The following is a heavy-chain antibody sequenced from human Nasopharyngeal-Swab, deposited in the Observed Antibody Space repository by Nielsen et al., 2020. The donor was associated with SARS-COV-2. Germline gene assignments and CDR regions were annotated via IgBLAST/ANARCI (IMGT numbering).Heavy chain of an antibody. J-gene: IGHJ6*03. CDR2: ISSSSTI. CDR1: GFTFSSYS. V-gene: IGHV3-48*01. CDR3: ARGGADCSSTSCYVSYYYYYMDV. D-gene: IGHD2-2*01. Sequence: GESLEISCAASGFTFSSYSMNWVRQAPGKGLEWVSYISSSSTIYYAGSVKGRFTISRDNAKNSLYLQMNSLRAEDTAVYYCARGGADCSSTSCYVSYYYYYMDVWGKGTTVTVSS.